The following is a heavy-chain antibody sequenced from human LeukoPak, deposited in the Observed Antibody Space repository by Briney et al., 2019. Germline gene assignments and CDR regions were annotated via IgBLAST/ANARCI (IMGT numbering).Heavy chain of an antibody. CDR1: GFTLSSYD. J-gene: IGHJ3*02. D-gene: IGHD1-26*01. Sequence: SGGSLRLSCAASGFTLSSYDMSWVRQAPGKGLEWVSGISASGGKIAYADSVKGRFTISRDNSKNMLFLEMNSLRVEDTAVYYCAREASGYSGSTRVDAFDIWGRGTMVTVSS. V-gene: IGHV3-23*01. CDR3: AREASGYSGSTRVDAFDI. CDR2: ISASGGKI.